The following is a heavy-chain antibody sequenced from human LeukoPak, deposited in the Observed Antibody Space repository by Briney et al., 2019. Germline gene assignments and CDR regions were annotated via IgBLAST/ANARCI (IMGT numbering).Heavy chain of an antibody. CDR2: IYYSGST. CDR3: ARVNSYGYAGYFDY. CDR1: GGSISSYY. D-gene: IGHD5-18*01. Sequence: SETLSLTCTVSGGSISSYYWSWIRQPPGKGLEWIGYIYYSGSTNYNPSLKSRVTISVDTSKNQFSLKLSSVTAADTAVYYCARVNSYGYAGYFDYWGQGTLVAVSS. J-gene: IGHJ4*02. V-gene: IGHV4-59*01.